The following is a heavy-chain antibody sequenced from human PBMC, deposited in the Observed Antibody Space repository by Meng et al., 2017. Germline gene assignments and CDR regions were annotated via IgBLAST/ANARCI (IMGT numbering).Heavy chain of an antibody. V-gene: IGHV4-38-2*02. Sequence: SETLSLTCTVSGYSISSGYYWGWIRQPPGKGLEWIGSIYHSGSTYYNPSLKSRVTISVDTSKSQFSLKLSAVTAADTAVYYCARVEQYYGDYVAYWGQGTLVTVSS. J-gene: IGHJ4*02. D-gene: IGHD4-17*01. CDR1: GYSISSGYY. CDR3: ARVEQYYGDYVAY. CDR2: IYHSGST.